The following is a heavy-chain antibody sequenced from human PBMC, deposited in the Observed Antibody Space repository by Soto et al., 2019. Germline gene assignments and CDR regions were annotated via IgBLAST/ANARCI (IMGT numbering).Heavy chain of an antibody. D-gene: IGHD2-15*01. J-gene: IGHJ6*02. Sequence: SETVSLTCTVSGGSISSYYWSWIRQPPGKGLEWIGYIYYSGSTNYNPSLKSRVTISVDTSKNQFSLKLSSVTAADTAVYYCARGVASYYYYGMDVWGQGTTVTVSS. V-gene: IGHV4-59*01. CDR3: ARGVASYYYYGMDV. CDR2: IYYSGST. CDR1: GGSISSYY.